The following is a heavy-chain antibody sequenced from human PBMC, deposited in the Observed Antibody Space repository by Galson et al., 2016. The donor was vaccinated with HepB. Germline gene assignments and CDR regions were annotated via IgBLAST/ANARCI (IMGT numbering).Heavy chain of an antibody. CDR3: ARYFTEEDIIVVPIPAV. V-gene: IGHV3-33*01. CDR1: GFTFSRYG. D-gene: IGHD2-2*01. Sequence: SLRLSCAASGFTFSRYGMHWVRQAPGKGLEWVAVIWYDGSKKYYADSVKGRFTVSRDDSKNTLYLQMNSLRGEDTAVYFCARYFTEEDIIVVPIPAVWGRGTLVTVSP. CDR2: IWYDGSKK. J-gene: IGHJ4*02.